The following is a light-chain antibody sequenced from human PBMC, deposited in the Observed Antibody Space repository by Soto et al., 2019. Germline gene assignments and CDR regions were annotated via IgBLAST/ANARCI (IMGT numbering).Light chain of an antibody. J-gene: IGKJ1*01. Sequence: DIRMTQSPSTLSASVGDRVTITCRASQSISSWLAWYQQKPGKAPKLLIYDASSLESGVPSRFSGSGSGTEFTLTISSLQPDDFATYYCQQYNSYSWTLGQGTKVEIK. CDR3: QQYNSYSWT. V-gene: IGKV1-5*01. CDR2: DAS. CDR1: QSISSW.